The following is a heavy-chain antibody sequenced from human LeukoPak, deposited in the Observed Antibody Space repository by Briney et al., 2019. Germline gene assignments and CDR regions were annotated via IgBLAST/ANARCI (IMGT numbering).Heavy chain of an antibody. D-gene: IGHD3-10*01. CDR2: TYPGDSDT. CDR3: ARQSALLWFGSDAFDI. J-gene: IGHJ3*02. Sequence: GESLKISCKGSGYSFTSYWIGRVRQMPGKGLEWMGITYPGDSDTRYSPSFQGQVTISADKSISTAYLQWSSLKASDTAMYYCARQSALLWFGSDAFDIWGQGTMVTVSS. CDR1: GYSFTSYW. V-gene: IGHV5-51*01.